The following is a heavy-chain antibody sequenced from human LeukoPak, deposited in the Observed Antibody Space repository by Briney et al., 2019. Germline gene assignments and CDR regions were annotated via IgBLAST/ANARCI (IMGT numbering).Heavy chain of an antibody. D-gene: IGHD6-19*01. CDR3: ARLPPTESSGWGRPFDY. V-gene: IGHV4-39*01. J-gene: IGHJ4*02. CDR1: GGSISSSSYF. Sequence: PSETLSLTCTVSGGSISSSSYFWGWIRQPPGKGLEWIGSVYDSGSTYYNPSHKSRVTISVDTSKNQFSLKLSSVTAADTAVFYCARLPPTESSGWGRPFDYWGQGTLVTVSS. CDR2: VYDSGST.